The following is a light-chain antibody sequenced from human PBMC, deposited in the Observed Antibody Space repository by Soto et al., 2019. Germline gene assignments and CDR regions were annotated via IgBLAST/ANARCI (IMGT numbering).Light chain of an antibody. CDR1: QGISSY. CDR2: AAS. CDR3: LQVNSFPLS. V-gene: IGKV1-9*01. Sequence: IQLTQSPSSLSASVGDRVTINCRASQGISSYLAWYQQKPWKAPKFLIYAASTLQSGVPSRFTGSGSGTDFTLTITSLQPEDFATYYCLQVNSFPLSFGGGTKVDIK. J-gene: IGKJ4*01.